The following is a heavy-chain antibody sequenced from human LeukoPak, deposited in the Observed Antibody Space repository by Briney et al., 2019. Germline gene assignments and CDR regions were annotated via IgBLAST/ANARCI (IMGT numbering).Heavy chain of an antibody. CDR1: RSTFSGFA. Sequence: PGGSLRLSCAASRSTFSGFAMTWVPQAPGKGLEWVSAISIIGDNTYYADSVKGRFTISRDNSRNTLYLQMNSLRAEDTAVYYCAKDLNKYSSSWYRLGYWGQGTPVTVSS. V-gene: IGHV3-23*01. J-gene: IGHJ4*02. CDR3: AKDLNKYSSSWYRLGY. CDR2: ISIIGDNT. D-gene: IGHD6-13*01.